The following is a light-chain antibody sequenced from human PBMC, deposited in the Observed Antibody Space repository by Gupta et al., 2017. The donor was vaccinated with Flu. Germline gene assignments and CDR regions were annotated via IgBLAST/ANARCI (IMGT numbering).Light chain of an antibody. Sequence: EIVLTQSPGTLSLSPGERATLPRRASQTLINNYLAWYQKKPGQAPRLLNSVASTGATGIPDRCSGSGSGTDFTLTISRLEPEDFAVYYCQQFVRSPLTFGEGTKVEIK. CDR2: VAS. V-gene: IGKV3-20*01. CDR1: QTLINNY. J-gene: IGKJ4*01. CDR3: QQFVRSPLT.